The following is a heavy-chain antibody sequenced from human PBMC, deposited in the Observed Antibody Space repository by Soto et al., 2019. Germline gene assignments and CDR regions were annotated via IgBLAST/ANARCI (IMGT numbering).Heavy chain of an antibody. Sequence: QVQLVESGGGVVQPGGSLRLSCAASGFTFSGYGMHWVRQSPGEGLEWVAILANDGSYQYYAESVKGRFTISRDNSKNTLYLQMDSLRPEDTAVYYCARSIGGSSYYPPDYWGQGTLVTLSS. CDR1: GFTFSGYG. J-gene: IGHJ4*02. CDR3: ARSIGGSSYYPPDY. V-gene: IGHV3-30*03. CDR2: LANDGSYQ. D-gene: IGHD2-15*01.